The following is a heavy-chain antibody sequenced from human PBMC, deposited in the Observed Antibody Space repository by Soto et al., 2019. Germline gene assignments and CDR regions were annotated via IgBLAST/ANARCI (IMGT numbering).Heavy chain of an antibody. CDR2: ISGSGGST. CDR3: EKEKRYATYYDFWSGSNWLEP. J-gene: IGHJ5*02. D-gene: IGHD3-3*01. V-gene: IGHV3-23*01. Sequence: GVSLRLSCAASGFTFSSYAMSWVRQSPGKGLEWVSAISGSGGSTYYADSVKGRFTISRDNSKNTLYLQMNSLRAEDTAVYYCEKEKRYATYYDFWSGSNWLEPRRKGTLV. CDR1: GFTFSSYA.